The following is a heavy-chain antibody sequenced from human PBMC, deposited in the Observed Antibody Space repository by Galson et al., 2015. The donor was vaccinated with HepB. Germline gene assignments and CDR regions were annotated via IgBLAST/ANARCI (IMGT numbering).Heavy chain of an antibody. CDR2: ISANNGNT. Sequence: SVKVSCKASGYTFTSYCISWVRQAPGQGLEWMGWISANNGNTNYAQKLQGRVTMTTDTSTSTAYMELRSLRSDDTAVYYCARDGSSYYHILTGNYGICYFCGIDIWGQGTTVTVSS. CDR3: ARDGSSYYHILTGNYGICYFCGIDI. V-gene: IGHV1-18*01. J-gene: IGHJ6*02. D-gene: IGHD3-9*01. CDR1: GYTFTSYC.